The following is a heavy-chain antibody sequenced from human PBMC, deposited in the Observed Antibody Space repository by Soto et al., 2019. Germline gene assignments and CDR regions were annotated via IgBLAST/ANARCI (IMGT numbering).Heavy chain of an antibody. CDR3: ATNYYDGSGHYFIFEH. J-gene: IGHJ4*02. CDR2: IIPIGGTP. D-gene: IGHD3-22*01. CDR1: GRTFNNYA. V-gene: IGHV1-69*01. Sequence: QVQLVQSGAEVKKPGSSVKVSCKASGRTFNNYAISWVRQAPGIGFEWLGVIIPIGGTPEHAQKFQGRVTISADESTNTADMELSSLRSEDTAVYYCATNYYDGSGHYFIFEHWGQGTLVTVSS.